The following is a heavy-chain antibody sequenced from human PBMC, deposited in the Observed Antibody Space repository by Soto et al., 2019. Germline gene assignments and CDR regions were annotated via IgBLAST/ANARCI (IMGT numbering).Heavy chain of an antibody. CDR3: VRGPSRGSSLFGPLDY. CDR2: IFYSGSGS. CDR1: GFIFSTFG. V-gene: IGHV3-64D*06. J-gene: IGHJ4*02. D-gene: IGHD3-3*01. Sequence: GGSLRLSCSASGFIFSTFGMFWVRQAPGQGLEYVSAIFYSGSGSYYADPVRGRFTVSRDNSKNMFYLQMSSLRVEDTALYFCVRGPSRGSSLFGPLDYWGQGTQVTAPQ.